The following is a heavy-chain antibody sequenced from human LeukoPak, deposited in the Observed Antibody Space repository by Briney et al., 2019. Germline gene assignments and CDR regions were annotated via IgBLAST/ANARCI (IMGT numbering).Heavy chain of an antibody. D-gene: IGHD1-1*01. V-gene: IGHV4-39*01. Sequence: SETLSLTCTVSGGSISSSSYYWGWIRQPPGKGLEWIGSIYYSGSTYYNPSLKSRVTISVDTSKNQFSLKLSSVTAADTALYYCAGPKGLEPSTNLSRWGQGTLVTVSS. CDR2: IYYSGST. J-gene: IGHJ4*02. CDR3: AGPKGLEPSTNLSR. CDR1: GGSISSSSYY.